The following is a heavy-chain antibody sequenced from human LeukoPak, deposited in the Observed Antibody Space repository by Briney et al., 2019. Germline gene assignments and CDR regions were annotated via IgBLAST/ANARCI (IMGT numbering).Heavy chain of an antibody. CDR2: IRSKAYGGTT. D-gene: IGHD6-13*01. CDR1: GFSFGDYA. V-gene: IGHV3-49*04. J-gene: IGHJ4*02. CDR3: ARDLMGIAYRGAFYY. Sequence: PGGSLRLSCIASGFSFGDYAMSWVRQAPGKGLEWVGFIRSKAYGGTTEYAASVQGRFTISRDDSKSIAYLQMNSLKTEDTAVYYCARDLMGIAYRGAFYYWGQGTLVTVSS.